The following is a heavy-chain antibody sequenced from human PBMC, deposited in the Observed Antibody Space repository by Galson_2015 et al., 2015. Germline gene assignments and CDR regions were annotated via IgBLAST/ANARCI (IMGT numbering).Heavy chain of an antibody. J-gene: IGHJ4*02. Sequence: CAISGDSVSSNSAAWNSIRQSPSRGLEWLGRTYYRSKWHNDYAVSARSRITINPDTSKNQFSLQLNAVPREDTAVYYCARDPYGDWGQGTLVTVSS. CDR1: GDSVSSNSAA. CDR2: TYYRSKWHN. D-gene: IGHD3-10*01. CDR3: ARDPYGD. V-gene: IGHV6-1*01.